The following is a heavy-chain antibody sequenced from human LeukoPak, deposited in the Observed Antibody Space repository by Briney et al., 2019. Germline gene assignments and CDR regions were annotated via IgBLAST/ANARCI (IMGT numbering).Heavy chain of an antibody. CDR2: IYYSGTT. V-gene: IGHV4-59*01. D-gene: IGHD3-16*01. Sequence: PSETLSLTCTVSGGSISTYYWNWIRQPPGKGLEWIGYIYYSGTTNYNPSLKSRVSMSVDTSKNQFSLKLSSVTAADTAVYYCARDGGGVLLDYWGQGTLVTVSS. J-gene: IGHJ4*02. CDR1: GGSISTYY. CDR3: ARDGGGVLLDY.